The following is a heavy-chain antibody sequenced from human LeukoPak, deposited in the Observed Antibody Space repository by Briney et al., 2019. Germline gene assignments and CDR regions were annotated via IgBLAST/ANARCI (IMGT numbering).Heavy chain of an antibody. D-gene: IGHD3-9*01. CDR1: GYTFTSYG. Sequence: ASVKVSCKASGYTFTSYGISWVRQAPGQGLEWMGWISAYNGNTNYAQKLQGRVTMTTDTSTSTAYMELRSLRSDDTAVYYCARVLPYDILTGANDYWGQGTLVTVSS. V-gene: IGHV1-18*01. J-gene: IGHJ4*02. CDR3: ARVLPYDILTGANDY. CDR2: ISAYNGNT.